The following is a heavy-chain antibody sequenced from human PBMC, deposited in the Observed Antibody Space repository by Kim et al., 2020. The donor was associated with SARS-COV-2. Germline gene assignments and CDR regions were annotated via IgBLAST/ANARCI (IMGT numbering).Heavy chain of an antibody. CDR1: GFTFSSYG. Sequence: GGSLRLSCAASGFTFSSYGMHWVRQAPGKGLEWVAVIWYDGSNKYYADSVKGRFTISRDNSKNTLYLQMNSLRAEDTAVYYCAKGPSVDSSSWFTYWGQGTLVTVSS. CDR3: AKGPSVDSSSWFTY. J-gene: IGHJ4*02. V-gene: IGHV3-33*06. D-gene: IGHD6-13*01. CDR2: IWYDGSNK.